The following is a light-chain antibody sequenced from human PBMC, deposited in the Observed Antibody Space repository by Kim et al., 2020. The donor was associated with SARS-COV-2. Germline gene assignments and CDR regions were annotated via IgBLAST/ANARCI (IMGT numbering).Light chain of an antibody. CDR2: SNN. V-gene: IGLV1-44*01. Sequence: GQRVTFSCSGTSSNIGSNAMNWYQQLPGTAPKLLIYSNNLRPSGVPDRFSGSKSGTSASLAISGLQSEDEADYYCASWDDSLNGWVFGGGTQLTVL. CDR1: SSNIGSNA. J-gene: IGLJ2*01. CDR3: ASWDDSLNGWV.